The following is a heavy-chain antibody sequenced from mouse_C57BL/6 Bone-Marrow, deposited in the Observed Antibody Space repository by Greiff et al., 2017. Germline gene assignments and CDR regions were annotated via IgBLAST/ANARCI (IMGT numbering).Heavy chain of an antibody. J-gene: IGHJ4*01. CDR2: IYPSDSET. CDR1: GYTFTSYW. CDR3: AREWLLPPMDY. V-gene: IGHV1-61*01. Sequence: VQLQQPGAELVRPGSSVKLSCKASGYTFTSYWMDWVKQRPGQGLEWIGNIYPSDSETHYNQKFKDKATLTVDKSSSTAYMQLSSLTSDDSAVYYCAREWLLPPMDYWGQGTSVTVSS. D-gene: IGHD2-3*01.